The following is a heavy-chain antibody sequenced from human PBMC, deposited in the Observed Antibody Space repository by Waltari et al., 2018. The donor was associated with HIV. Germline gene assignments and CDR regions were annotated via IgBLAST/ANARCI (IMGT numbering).Heavy chain of an antibody. CDR3: ARDQGGIAVAGTPGDY. Sequence: QVQLVQSGAEVKKPGASVKVSCTASGYTFTGHYMHWVRQEPGKGLEWMGWINPNRGGTNYAQKFQGRVTMTRDTSISTAYMELSRLRSDDTAVYYCARDQGGIAVAGTPGDYWGQGTLVTVSS. D-gene: IGHD6-19*01. J-gene: IGHJ4*02. CDR1: GYTFTGHY. V-gene: IGHV1-2*02. CDR2: INPNRGGT.